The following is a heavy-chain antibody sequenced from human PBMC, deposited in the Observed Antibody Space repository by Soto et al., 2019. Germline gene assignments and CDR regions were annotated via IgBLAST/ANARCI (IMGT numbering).Heavy chain of an antibody. J-gene: IGHJ6*02. V-gene: IGHV1-18*04. CDR3: AREGSHSYGYDYYYYGMDV. D-gene: IGHD5-18*01. Sequence: GASVKVSCKASGYTFTSYGISGVRQAPGQGLEWMGWISAYNGNTNYAQKLQGRVTMTTDTSTSTAYMELRSLRSDDTAVYYCAREGSHSYGYDYYYYGMDVWGQGTTVTVPS. CDR2: ISAYNGNT. CDR1: GYTFTSYG.